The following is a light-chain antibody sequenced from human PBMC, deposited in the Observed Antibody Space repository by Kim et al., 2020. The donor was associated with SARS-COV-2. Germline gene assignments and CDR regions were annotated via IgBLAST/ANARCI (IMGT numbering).Light chain of an antibody. CDR2: QDS. V-gene: IGLV3-1*01. CDR1: KLGDKY. Sequence: VSVSPGQTASITCSGDKLGDKYACWYQQKPGQSPVLVIYQDSKRPSGIPERFSGSNSGNTATLTISGTRAMDEADYYCQAWDSSSFGGGTKLTVL. J-gene: IGLJ2*01. CDR3: QAWDSSS.